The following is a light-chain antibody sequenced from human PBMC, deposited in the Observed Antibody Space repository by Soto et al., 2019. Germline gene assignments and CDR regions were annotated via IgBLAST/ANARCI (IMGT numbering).Light chain of an antibody. CDR1: SSDVGGYNY. J-gene: IGLJ1*01. CDR3: SSYTSSSTLSV. Sequence: QSVLTQPASVSGSPGQSIAISCTGTSSDVGGYNYVSWYQQHPGKAPKLMIYDVSNRPSGVSNRFSGSKSGNTASLTISGLQAEDEDDYYCSSYTSSSTLSVFGTGTKLTVL. V-gene: IGLV2-14*01. CDR2: DVS.